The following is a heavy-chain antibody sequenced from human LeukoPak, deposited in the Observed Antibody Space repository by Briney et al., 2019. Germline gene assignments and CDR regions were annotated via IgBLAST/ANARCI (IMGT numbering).Heavy chain of an antibody. CDR2: IVVGSGNT. V-gene: IGHV1-58*02. CDR1: GYTFTNYY. D-gene: IGHD4-17*01. J-gene: IGHJ4*02. Sequence: SVKVSCKASGYTFTNYYIHWVRQARGQRLEWIGWIVVGSGNTNYAQKFQERVTITRDMSTSTAYMELSSLRSEDTAVYYCAAETTVTTEGYFDYWGQGTLVTVSS. CDR3: AAETTVTTEGYFDY.